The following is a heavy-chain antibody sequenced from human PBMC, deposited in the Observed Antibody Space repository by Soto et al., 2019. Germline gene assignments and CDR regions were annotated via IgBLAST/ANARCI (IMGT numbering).Heavy chain of an antibody. Sequence: SETLSLTCAVYGGSFSGYYWSWIRQPPGKGLEWIGEIHHSGSTNYNPSLKSRVTISVDTSKNQFSLKLSSVTAADTAVYYCAREGGYCSSTSCYSKSVDPWGQGTLVTVSS. D-gene: IGHD2-2*01. V-gene: IGHV4-34*01. CDR2: IHHSGST. CDR1: GGSFSGYY. CDR3: AREGGYCSSTSCYSKSVDP. J-gene: IGHJ5*02.